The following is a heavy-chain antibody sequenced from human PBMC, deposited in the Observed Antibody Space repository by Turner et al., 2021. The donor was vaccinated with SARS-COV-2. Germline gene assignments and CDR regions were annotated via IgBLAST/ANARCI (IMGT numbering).Heavy chain of an antibody. Sequence: EVQLVETGGGLIQPGGSLRLFCAAPGFTVSSNYMSWVRQAPGKVLEWVSVIYSGGSTYYADSVKCRFTISRDNSKNTVYLQMNRLRAEDTAVYYCARGSHDFWSGYYPSYFDYWGQGTLVTVSS. J-gene: IGHJ4*02. V-gene: IGHV3-53*02. CDR3: ARGSHDFWSGYYPSYFDY. CDR1: GFTVSSNY. D-gene: IGHD3-3*01. CDR2: IYSGGST.